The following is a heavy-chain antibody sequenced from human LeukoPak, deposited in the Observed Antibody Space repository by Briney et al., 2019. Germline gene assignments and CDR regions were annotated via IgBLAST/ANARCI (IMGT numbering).Heavy chain of an antibody. Sequence: GGSLRLSCAASGFTFSSFWMTWVRQAPGKGLEWVANIKQDGSEKYYVDSMKGRFTISRDNAKNSLYPQMNSLRAEDTAVYYCARNRANAFDIWGQGTMVTVS. CDR1: GFTFSSFW. CDR2: IKQDGSEK. J-gene: IGHJ3*02. D-gene: IGHD1-14*01. V-gene: IGHV3-7*01. CDR3: ARNRANAFDI.